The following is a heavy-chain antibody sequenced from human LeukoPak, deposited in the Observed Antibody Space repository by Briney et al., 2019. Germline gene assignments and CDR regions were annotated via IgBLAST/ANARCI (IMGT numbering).Heavy chain of an antibody. CDR3: ARSYSYDSSGYYGAK. V-gene: IGHV1-2*02. CDR2: INPNSGGT. J-gene: IGHJ4*02. Sequence: ASVKVSCKASGYTFTGQYIHWVRQAPGQGPELMGWINPNSGGTNYAQKFQGRVTMTRDTSISTAYMEVSSLRSDDTAVYYCARSYSYDSSGYYGAKWGQGTLVTVSS. CDR1: GYTFTGQY. D-gene: IGHD3-22*01.